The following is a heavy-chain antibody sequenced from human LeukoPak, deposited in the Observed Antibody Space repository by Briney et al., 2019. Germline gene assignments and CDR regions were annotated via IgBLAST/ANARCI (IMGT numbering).Heavy chain of an antibody. Sequence: PGGSLRLSCAASGFTFSSYAMSWVRQAPGKGLEWVSAISGSGGSTYYADSVKGRFTISRDNSKNTLYLQMNSLRAEDTAVYYCAKDLSHYYDSSGPFEDWGQGTLVTVSS. J-gene: IGHJ4*02. CDR3: AKDLSHYYDSSGPFED. CDR2: ISGSGGST. V-gene: IGHV3-23*01. D-gene: IGHD3-22*01. CDR1: GFTFSSYA.